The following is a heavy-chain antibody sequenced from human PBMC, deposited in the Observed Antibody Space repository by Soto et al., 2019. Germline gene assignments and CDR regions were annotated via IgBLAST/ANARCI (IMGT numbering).Heavy chain of an antibody. CDR3: ASRSGTYPYYFDY. J-gene: IGHJ4*02. D-gene: IGHD1-26*01. CDR1: GYTFTSYG. Sequence: HVQLVQSGTEVKKPGASVKVSCKVSGYTFTSYGMSWMRQAPGQGLEWMGWISTYNGNTNYAQNLQGRVSMTTDTSTSTAYMELRSLRSDDTAVYYCASRSGTYPYYFDYWGQGTQVTVSS. CDR2: ISTYNGNT. V-gene: IGHV1-18*01.